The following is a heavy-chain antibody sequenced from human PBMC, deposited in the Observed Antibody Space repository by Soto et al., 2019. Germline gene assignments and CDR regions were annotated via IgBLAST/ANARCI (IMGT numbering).Heavy chain of an antibody. CDR2: IYWDDDK. Sequence: QITLKESGPTLVKPTQTLTLTCTFSGFSLSTSGVGVGWIRQPPGKALEWLAVIYWDDDKGYSPSLKNRLTIPKDTSNNQVVVTMSNMDTVDTATYYCAHTVGLVVVTSEYKYVQNWVQGTQVTVSS. CDR3: AHTVGLVVVTSEYKYVQN. CDR1: GFSLSTSGVG. J-gene: IGHJ1*01. V-gene: IGHV2-5*02. D-gene: IGHD2-15*01.